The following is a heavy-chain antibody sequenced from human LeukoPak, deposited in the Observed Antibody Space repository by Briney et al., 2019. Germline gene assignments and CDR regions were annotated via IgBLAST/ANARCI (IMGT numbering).Heavy chain of an antibody. V-gene: IGHV4-61*08. CDR2: MQYSGTT. J-gene: IGHJ4*02. Sequence: PSETLSLTCSVSGGSISGGSISGYHWSWIRQPPGKGLELIAYMQYSGTTHYNPSLKSRVSISVDTSRKQISLELTSVTAADTAVYYCARVSEGPDSGSYPPYFDYWGQGTLVTVSS. D-gene: IGHD1-26*01. CDR3: ARVSEGPDSGSYPPYFDY. CDR1: GGSISGGSISGYH.